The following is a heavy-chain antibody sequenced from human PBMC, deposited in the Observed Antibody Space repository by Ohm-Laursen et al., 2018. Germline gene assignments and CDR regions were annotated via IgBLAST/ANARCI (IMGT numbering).Heavy chain of an antibody. CDR1: GFTFSSYG. CDR2: ISYDGSNK. D-gene: IGHD2/OR15-2a*01. Sequence: SLRLSCAASGFTFSSYGMHWVRQAPGKGLEWVAVISYDGSNKYYADSVKGRFTISRDNSKNTLYLQMNSLRAEDTAVYYCAKELSYYAGDAFDIWGQGTMVTVSS. J-gene: IGHJ3*02. CDR3: AKELSYYAGDAFDI. V-gene: IGHV3-30*18.